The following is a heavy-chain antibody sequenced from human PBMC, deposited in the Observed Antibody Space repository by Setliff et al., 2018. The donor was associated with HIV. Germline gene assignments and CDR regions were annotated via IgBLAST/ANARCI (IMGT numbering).Heavy chain of an antibody. CDR1: GGSISSTSYY. J-gene: IGHJ4*02. V-gene: IGHV4-39*01. CDR2: ISSSGNT. CDR3: AKTIGRYFDIFDN. D-gene: IGHD3-9*01. Sequence: KTSETLSLTCTVSGGSISSTSYYWGWIRQPPGTGLEWIGSISSSGNTYYNPSLKSRVTTSVDTPKNQFSLKLNSGTAADTAVYYCAKTIGRYFDIFDNWGQGTLVTVSS.